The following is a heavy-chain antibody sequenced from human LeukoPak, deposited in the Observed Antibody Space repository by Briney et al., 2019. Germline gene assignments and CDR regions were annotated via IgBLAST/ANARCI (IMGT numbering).Heavy chain of an antibody. Sequence: PGGSLRLSCAASGFTLSTYAMSWVRQTPGKGLEWVSSISSSSSYIYYADSVKGRFTISRDNAKNSLYLQMNSLRAEDTAVYYCARDRTASDYWGQGTLVTVSS. J-gene: IGHJ4*02. CDR1: GFTLSTYA. V-gene: IGHV3-21*01. CDR3: ARDRTASDY. D-gene: IGHD4-17*01. CDR2: ISSSSSYI.